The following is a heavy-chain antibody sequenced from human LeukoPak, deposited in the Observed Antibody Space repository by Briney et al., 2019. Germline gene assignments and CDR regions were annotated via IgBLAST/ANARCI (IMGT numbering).Heavy chain of an antibody. CDR3: TRESSSVPAAILASESSWFDP. D-gene: IGHD2-2*01. J-gene: IGHJ5*02. CDR2: IRSKAYGGTT. V-gene: IGHV3-49*03. CDR1: GFTFGDYA. Sequence: GGSLRLSCTASGFTFGDYAMSWFRQAPGKGLEWVGFIRSKAYGGTTEYAASVKGRFTISRDDSKSIAYLQMNSLKTEDTAVYYCTRESSSVPAAILASESSWFDPWGQETLVTVSS.